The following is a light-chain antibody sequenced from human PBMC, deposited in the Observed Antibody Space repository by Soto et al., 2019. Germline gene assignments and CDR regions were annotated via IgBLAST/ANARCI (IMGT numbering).Light chain of an antibody. J-gene: IGKJ1*01. Sequence: EIVMTQSPATLSVSPGERATLSCRASQSISSNLVWYQQKPGQAPRLLIYAASTRATGIPARFSGSGSGTEFNLTISSLQSEDFAIYSCQQYNNWPRTFCQGTKVEIK. CDR1: QSISSN. CDR2: AAS. CDR3: QQYNNWPRT. V-gene: IGKV3-15*01.